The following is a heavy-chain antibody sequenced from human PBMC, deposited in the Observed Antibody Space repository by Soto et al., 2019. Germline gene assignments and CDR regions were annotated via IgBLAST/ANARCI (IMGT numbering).Heavy chain of an antibody. Sequence: QVQLQQWGAGLLKPSETLSLTCGVYGGSFSAYYWSWIRQPPGKGLEWIGEINHGGSTNYSPSLKSRGTASVDTSQHQLSLRLPAVTAADTAVYSCARVGSGFDYGGQGTLVTVSS. J-gene: IGHJ4*02. D-gene: IGHD3-16*01. CDR2: INHGGST. CDR1: GGSFSAYY. CDR3: ARVGSGFDY. V-gene: IGHV4-34*01.